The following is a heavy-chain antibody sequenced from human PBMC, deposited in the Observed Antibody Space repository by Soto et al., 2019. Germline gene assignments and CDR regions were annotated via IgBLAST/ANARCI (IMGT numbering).Heavy chain of an antibody. V-gene: IGHV4-39*01. CDR1: GGPISRSSYY. Sequence: SETLSLTCTVSGGPISRSSYYWGWIRQPPGKGLEWIGSIYYSGSTYYNPSLKSRVTISVDTSKNQFSLKLSSVTAADTAVYYCARASYDFWSGYSVGRPSGWFDPWGQGTLVTVSS. CDR2: IYYSGST. D-gene: IGHD3-3*01. CDR3: ARASYDFWSGYSVGRPSGWFDP. J-gene: IGHJ5*02.